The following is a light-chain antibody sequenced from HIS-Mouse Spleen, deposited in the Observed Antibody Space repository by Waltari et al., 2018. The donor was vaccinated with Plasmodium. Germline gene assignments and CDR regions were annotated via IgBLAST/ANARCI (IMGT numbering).Light chain of an antibody. J-gene: IGLJ2*01. Sequence: QSALTQPASVSGSPGQSITISCTGTSSDVGSYNLFSWYQQHPGTAPKLMIYEGSKRPSGVSNRFSGSKSGNTASLTISGLQAEDEADYYCCSYAGSSTHVVFGGGTKLTVL. CDR1: SSDVGSYNL. CDR3: CSYAGSSTHVV. CDR2: EGS. V-gene: IGLV2-23*01.